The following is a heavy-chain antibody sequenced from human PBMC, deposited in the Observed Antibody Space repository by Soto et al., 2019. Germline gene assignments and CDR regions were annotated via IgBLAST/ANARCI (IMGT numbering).Heavy chain of an antibody. CDR1: GYTFTAYN. D-gene: IGHD6-19*01. CDR2: INAGNGNT. J-gene: IGHJ4*02. CDR3: ARDLGWAFDY. Sequence: VASVKVSCKAFGYTFTAYNIHWLRQAPGQGLEWMGWINAGNGNTRSSRKFQGRVIITRDTSATTAYLEMSDLRAEDTAVYYCARDLGWAFDYWGRGTLVTVSS. V-gene: IGHV1-3*01.